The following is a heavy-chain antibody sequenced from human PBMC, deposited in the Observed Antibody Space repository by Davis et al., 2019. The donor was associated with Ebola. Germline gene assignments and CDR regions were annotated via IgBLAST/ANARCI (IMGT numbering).Heavy chain of an antibody. D-gene: IGHD2-15*01. V-gene: IGHV3-23*01. J-gene: IGHJ4*02. CDR1: GFTFSSYA. CDR2: ISGTTGNT. Sequence: GESLKISCAGSGFTFSSYAMSWVRQAPGKGLEWVSAISGTTGNTYYADSVKGRFTISRDNSNNLLYLQMNSLRAEDTAVYYCAIPDCSGANCYSVYIKNWGQGTLVTVSS. CDR3: AIPDCSGANCYSVYIKN.